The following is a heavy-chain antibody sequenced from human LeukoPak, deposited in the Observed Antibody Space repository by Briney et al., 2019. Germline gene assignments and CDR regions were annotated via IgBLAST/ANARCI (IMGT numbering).Heavy chain of an antibody. CDR3: AKAAPDSGDYGMDV. D-gene: IGHD4-17*01. Sequence: GRSLRLSCAASGFPFSSYGMHWVRQAPGKGPEWVAVISHDGSNKYYEDSVKGRFTISRDNSKNTLYLQMNSLNTEDTAVYYCAKAAPDSGDYGMDVWGQGTTVTVSS. J-gene: IGHJ6*02. CDR1: GFPFSSYG. CDR2: ISHDGSNK. V-gene: IGHV3-30*18.